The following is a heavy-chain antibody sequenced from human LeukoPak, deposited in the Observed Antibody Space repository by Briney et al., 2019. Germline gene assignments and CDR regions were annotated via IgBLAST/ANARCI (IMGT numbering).Heavy chain of an antibody. Sequence: SETLSLTCTVSGGSISMDYWSWVRHPAGKGRGWVGRTYTIVTANYNPSLKSRVTMSVDTSKNQFSLKLSSVTAADTAVYYCARGHCSGGSCPLGHWGQGTLVTVSS. D-gene: IGHD2-15*01. V-gene: IGHV4-4*07. CDR3: ARGHCSGGSCPLGH. J-gene: IGHJ4*02. CDR1: GGSISMDY. CDR2: TYTIVTA.